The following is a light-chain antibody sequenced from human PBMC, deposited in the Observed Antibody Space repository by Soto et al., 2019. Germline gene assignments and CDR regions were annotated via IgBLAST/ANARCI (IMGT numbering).Light chain of an antibody. V-gene: IGKV1-5*03. CDR1: QSISIW. J-gene: IGKJ1*01. CDR2: KTS. Sequence: DIHMTQSPSTLSASVGDRVTITCRASQSISIWLAWYQQKPGKAPNLLIYKTSSLETGVPSRFSGSGSGTEFPLTISSLQPDDFATYYCQHWNDYSWTFGQGTKVVVK. CDR3: QHWNDYSWT.